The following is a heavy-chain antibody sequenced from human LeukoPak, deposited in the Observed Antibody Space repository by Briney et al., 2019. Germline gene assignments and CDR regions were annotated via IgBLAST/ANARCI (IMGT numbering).Heavy chain of an antibody. Sequence: ASVKVSCKASGYTYTDYYMHRVRQAPGQGLEWMGWINPNSGGTNYAQKFQGRVTMTRDTSISTAYMELSRLRSDDTAVYYYARDRVVVPAAFDYWGQGTLVTVSS. V-gene: IGHV1-2*02. CDR1: GYTYTDYY. CDR3: ARDRVVVPAAFDY. CDR2: INPNSGGT. J-gene: IGHJ4*02. D-gene: IGHD2-2*01.